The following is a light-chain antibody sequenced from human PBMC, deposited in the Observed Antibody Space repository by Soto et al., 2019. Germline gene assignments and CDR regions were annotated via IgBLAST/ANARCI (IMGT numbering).Light chain of an antibody. V-gene: IGKV2-28*01. CDR2: LGS. J-gene: IGKJ2*01. Sequence: DIVMTQSPLSLPVTPGEPASISCRSSQSLLHSNGYNYLDWYLQKPGQSRQLLIYLGSNRASGVPDRLSGSGSGTDFTLKISRVEAEDVGVYYCMQALQTRYTFGQGTKLEIK. CDR1: QSLLHSNGYNY. CDR3: MQALQTRYT.